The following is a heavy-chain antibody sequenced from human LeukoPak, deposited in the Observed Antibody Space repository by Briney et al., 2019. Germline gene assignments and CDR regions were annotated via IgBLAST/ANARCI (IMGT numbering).Heavy chain of an antibody. CDR1: GFTFSSYG. CDR3: ARSLGALAFYHGMDV. D-gene: IGHD3-16*01. J-gene: IGHJ6*02. CDR2: ISYDGSNK. Sequence: GGSLRLSCAASGFTFSSYGMHWVRQAPGKGLEWVAVISYDGSNKYYADSVKGRFTISRDNSKNTLYLQMNSLRAEDTAVYYCARSLGALAFYHGMDVWGQGTTVTVSS. V-gene: IGHV3-30*03.